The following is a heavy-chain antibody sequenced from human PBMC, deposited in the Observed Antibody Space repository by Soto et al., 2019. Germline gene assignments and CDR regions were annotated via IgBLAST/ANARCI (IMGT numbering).Heavy chain of an antibody. CDR3: ARGIGIYCSGGSCYFDY. V-gene: IGHV1-69*12. Sequence: QVQLVQSGAEVKKPGSSVKVSCKASGGTFSSYAISWVRQAPGQGLEWMGGIIPIFGTANYAQKFQGRVTITAXXSXSIXYMERSSLRSEDTAVYYCARGIGIYCSGGSCYFDYWGQGTLVTVSS. CDR1: GGTFSSYA. J-gene: IGHJ4*02. CDR2: IIPIFGTA. D-gene: IGHD2-15*01.